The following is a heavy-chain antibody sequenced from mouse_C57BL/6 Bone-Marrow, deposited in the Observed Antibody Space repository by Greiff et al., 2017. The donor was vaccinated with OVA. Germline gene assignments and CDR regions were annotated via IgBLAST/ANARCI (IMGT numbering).Heavy chain of an antibody. CDR3: ARSDYYGSSWYFDV. D-gene: IGHD1-1*01. Sequence: QVQLQQSGAELVRPGTSVKVSCKASGYAFTTYLIEWVKQRPGQGLEWIGVFNPGSGGTNYNEKFKGKATLTADKSSSTAYMQLSSLTSEDSAVYFCARSDYYGSSWYFDVWGTGTTVTVSS. J-gene: IGHJ1*03. CDR1: GYAFTTYL. CDR2: FNPGSGGT. V-gene: IGHV1-54*01.